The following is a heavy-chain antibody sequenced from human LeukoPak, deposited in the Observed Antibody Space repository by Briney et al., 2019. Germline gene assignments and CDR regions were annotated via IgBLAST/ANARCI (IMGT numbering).Heavy chain of an antibody. CDR1: GFTVSDIY. D-gene: IGHD6-25*01. Sequence: GGSLRLSCAASGFTVSDIYMTWVRQAPEKGLLWVSVTYSDGTTYYADSVRGRFTISRDNSKKVLYLQMNSLRAEDTAVYYCATRITAAGTFDLWGQGTLVTVSS. J-gene: IGHJ4*02. CDR2: TYSDGTT. CDR3: ATRITAAGTFDL. V-gene: IGHV3-66*04.